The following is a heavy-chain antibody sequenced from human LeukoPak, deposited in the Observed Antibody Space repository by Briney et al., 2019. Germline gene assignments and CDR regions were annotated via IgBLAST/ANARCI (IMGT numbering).Heavy chain of an antibody. Sequence: GRSLRLSCTASGFTFGDYAMSWFRQAPGKGLEWVGFIRSKAYGGTTEYAASVKGRFTISRDDSKSIAYLQMNSLKTEDTAVYYCTRDPTPSFSSSWYGYFDYWGQGTLVTVSS. CDR1: GFTFGDYA. CDR2: IRSKAYGGTT. J-gene: IGHJ4*02. V-gene: IGHV3-49*03. CDR3: TRDPTPSFSSSWYGYFDY. D-gene: IGHD6-13*01.